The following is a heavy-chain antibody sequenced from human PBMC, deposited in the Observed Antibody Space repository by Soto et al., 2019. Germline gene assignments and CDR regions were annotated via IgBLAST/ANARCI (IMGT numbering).Heavy chain of an antibody. Sequence: PGGSLRLSCAASGFTFSTYGMHWVRQAPGKGLEWVALIWSDGTNKYYADSVKGRFTISRDNSKKTLYLQMNSLRAEDTAVYYWVSFFNTSSFVLWGQGTMVTVSS. V-gene: IGHV3-33*01. CDR3: VSFFNTSSFVL. CDR1: GFTFSTYG. D-gene: IGHD3-3*01. J-gene: IGHJ4*02. CDR2: IWSDGTNK.